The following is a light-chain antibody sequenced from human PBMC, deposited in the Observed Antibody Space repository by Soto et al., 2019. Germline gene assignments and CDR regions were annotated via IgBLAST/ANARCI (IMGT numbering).Light chain of an antibody. J-gene: IGLJ2*01. CDR1: SSDVGGYNY. Sequence: QSALTQPASVSGSPGQSITISFTGTSSDVGGYNYVSWYQQHPGKAPKPMIYEVSNRPSGVSNRFSGSKSGNTASLTISGLQAEDEADYYCSSYTSSSTVVFGGGTKLTVL. CDR2: EVS. V-gene: IGLV2-14*01. CDR3: SSYTSSSTVV.